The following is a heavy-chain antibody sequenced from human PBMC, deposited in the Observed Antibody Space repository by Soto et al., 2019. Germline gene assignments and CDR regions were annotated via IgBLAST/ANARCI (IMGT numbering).Heavy chain of an antibody. CDR2: ISAYNGNT. V-gene: IGHV1-18*01. CDR3: ASQAPPMDV. CDR1: GYTFTSYG. J-gene: IGHJ6*02. Sequence: QVQLVQSGAEVKKPGASVKVSCKASGYTFTSYGISWVRQAPGQGLEWMGWISAYNGNTKYAQKLQGRVTMTTDTPTRPAYRERGGWGSADPACYYGASQAPPMDVWGQGTTVTVSS.